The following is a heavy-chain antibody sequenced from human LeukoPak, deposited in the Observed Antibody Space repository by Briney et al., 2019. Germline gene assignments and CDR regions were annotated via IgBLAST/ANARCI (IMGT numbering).Heavy chain of an antibody. CDR2: ISISGSII. Sequence: AGGSLRLSCTASGFTFSSYEMNWVRQAPGKGLEWVSYISISGSIIYYADSVKGRFTISRDNAKNSLYLQMNSLRAEDTAVYYYASPTDLSDYWGQGTLVTVSS. D-gene: IGHD1-14*01. J-gene: IGHJ4*02. V-gene: IGHV3-48*03. CDR3: ASPTDLSDY. CDR1: GFTFSSYE.